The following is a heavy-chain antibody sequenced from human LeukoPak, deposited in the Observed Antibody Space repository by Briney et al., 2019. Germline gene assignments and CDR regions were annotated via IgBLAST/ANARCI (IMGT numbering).Heavy chain of an antibody. D-gene: IGHD6-19*01. V-gene: IGHV3-23*01. Sequence: PGGSLRLSCVASGFTFSSYGMTWVRQAPGKGLEWVSTITSGENTYYADSVKGRFTISRDNSKNTLYLQMNSLRAEDTAVYYCAKGRGWAVAGFTFDYWGQGTLVTVSS. CDR3: AKGRGWAVAGFTFDY. CDR1: GFTFSSYG. CDR2: ITSGENT. J-gene: IGHJ4*02.